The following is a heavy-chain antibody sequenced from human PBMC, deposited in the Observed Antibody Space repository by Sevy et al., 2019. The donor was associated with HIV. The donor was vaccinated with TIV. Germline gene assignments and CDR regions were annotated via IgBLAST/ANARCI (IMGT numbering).Heavy chain of an antibody. CDR2: ISYDGTHK. V-gene: IGHV3-30-3*01. D-gene: IGHD2-8*01. CDR3: ARVAVSYCTNDCYHRFDY. Sequence: GGSLRLSCAASGFSFSHYAFLWVRQAPGKGLEWVSLISYDGTHKYYADSVKGRFTISRDNSKNTLLLQMTNMKPDDTAVYYCARVAVSYCTNDCYHRFDYWGQGTLVTVSS. CDR1: GFSFSHYA. J-gene: IGHJ4*02.